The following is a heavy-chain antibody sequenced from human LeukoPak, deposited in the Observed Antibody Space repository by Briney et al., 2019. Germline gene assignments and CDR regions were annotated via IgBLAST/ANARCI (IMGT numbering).Heavy chain of an antibody. Sequence: GGSLRLSCAASGFTFSSYGMHWVRQAPGKGLEWVAFISYDGSNKYYADSVKGRFTISRDNSKNTLYLQMNNLRADDTAVYYCAKARYDGEVMIAATDYWGRGTLVTVSS. D-gene: IGHD2-15*01. CDR1: GFTFSSYG. CDR3: AKARYDGEVMIAATDY. CDR2: ISYDGSNK. V-gene: IGHV3-30*18. J-gene: IGHJ4*02.